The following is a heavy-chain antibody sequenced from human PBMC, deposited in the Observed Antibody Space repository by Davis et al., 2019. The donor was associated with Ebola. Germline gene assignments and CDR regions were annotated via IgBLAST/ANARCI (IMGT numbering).Heavy chain of an antibody. V-gene: IGHV3-7*01. CDR2: IKQDGSEK. CDR3: ATQPGGSGSYFYY. CDR1: GFTFSDYY. D-gene: IGHD3-10*01. Sequence: GESLKISCAASGFTFSDYYMSWIRQAPGKGLEWVANIKQDGSEKYYVDSVKGRFTISRDNAKNSLYLQMNSLRAEDTAVYYCATQPGGSGSYFYYWGLGTLVTVSS. J-gene: IGHJ4*02.